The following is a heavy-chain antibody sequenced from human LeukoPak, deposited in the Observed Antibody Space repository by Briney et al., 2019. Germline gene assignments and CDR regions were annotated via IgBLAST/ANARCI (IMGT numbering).Heavy chain of an antibody. Sequence: GGSLRLSCAASGFTFSSDAMSWVRQAPGKGLEWVSAISGSAYSTYYADSVKGRFNISRDNSKNTLYLQMNSLRAEDTAVYYCAKETVAAPPIDYWGQGTLVTVSS. CDR3: AKETVAAPPIDY. CDR1: GFTFSSDA. V-gene: IGHV3-23*01. D-gene: IGHD6-19*01. CDR2: ISGSAYST. J-gene: IGHJ4*02.